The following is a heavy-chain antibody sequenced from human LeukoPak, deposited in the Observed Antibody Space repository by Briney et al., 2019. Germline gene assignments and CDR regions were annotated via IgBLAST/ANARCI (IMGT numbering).Heavy chain of an antibody. CDR2: INPNTGVT. Sequence: ASVKVSCKASGYTFTSYGISWVRQAPGQGLEWMGWINPNTGVTNYAQKFQGRVTVTRDTSISTAYMDLSSLRSDDTAVYYCARDYGYSGYESWAYRGQGTQVTVSS. D-gene: IGHD5-12*01. CDR3: ARDYGYSGYESWAY. CDR1: GYTFTSYG. J-gene: IGHJ4*02. V-gene: IGHV1-2*02.